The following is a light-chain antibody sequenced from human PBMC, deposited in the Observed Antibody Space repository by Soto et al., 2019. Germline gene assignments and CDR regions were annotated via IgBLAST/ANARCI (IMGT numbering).Light chain of an antibody. V-gene: IGLV4-69*01. J-gene: IGLJ7*01. CDR1: SGHSNCA. CDR3: QTWGTGSAIVV. Sequence: QLVLTQSPSASASLGASVKLTCTLNSGHSNCAIAWHQQQPEKGPRYLMKVNSGGSHIKGDGIPDRFSGSSSGAERYLFISSLQSEDEADYYCQTWGTGSAIVVFGGGTQLTVL. CDR2: VNSGGSH.